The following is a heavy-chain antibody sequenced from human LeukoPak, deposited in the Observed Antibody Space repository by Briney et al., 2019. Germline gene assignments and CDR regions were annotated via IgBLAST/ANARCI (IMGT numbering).Heavy chain of an antibody. V-gene: IGHV1-2*02. Sequence: ASVKVSFKASGGTFSSYAISWVRQAPGQGLEWMGWMNPNSGGTDTAQKFQGRVTMTRDTSISTAYMELSRLRSDDTAVYYCTRDHCTRTSCYEDYYYGMDVWGQGTTVTVSS. D-gene: IGHD2-2*01. CDR1: GGTFSSYA. J-gene: IGHJ6*02. CDR3: TRDHCTRTSCYEDYYYGMDV. CDR2: MNPNSGGT.